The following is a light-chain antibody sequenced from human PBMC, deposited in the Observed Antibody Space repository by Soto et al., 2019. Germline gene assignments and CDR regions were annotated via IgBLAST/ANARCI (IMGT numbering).Light chain of an antibody. J-gene: IGKJ4*01. V-gene: IGKV3-15*01. CDR1: QSVNSR. CDR2: GAS. Sequence: EIVMTQSPATLPVSLGERATFSCRASQSVNSRLAWYQQNPGQAPRLLIYGASTSATGAPARFSGSGSGPEFSLTIISPQSEDVTVYYCQQYDTWPLTLGGGTNVEI. CDR3: QQYDTWPLT.